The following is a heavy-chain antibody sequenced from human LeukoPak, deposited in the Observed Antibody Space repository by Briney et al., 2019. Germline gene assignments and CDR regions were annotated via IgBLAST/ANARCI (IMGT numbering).Heavy chain of an antibody. CDR3: ARGGIITSYAFEI. V-gene: IGHV3-21*01. Sequence: GGSLRLSCAASGFSFSTYAISWVRQAPGKGLEWVSCISTTSSYTFYADSVRGRFTISRDNAKNSLYLQMDSLRAEDTAVYYCARGGIITSYAFEIWGQGTMVTVSS. CDR2: ISTTSSYT. CDR1: GFSFSTYA. D-gene: IGHD1-26*01. J-gene: IGHJ3*02.